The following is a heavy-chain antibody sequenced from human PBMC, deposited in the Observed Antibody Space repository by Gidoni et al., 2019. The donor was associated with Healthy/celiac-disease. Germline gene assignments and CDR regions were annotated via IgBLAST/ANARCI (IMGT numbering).Heavy chain of an antibody. J-gene: IGHJ4*02. V-gene: IGHV3-23*01. D-gene: IGHD3-22*01. CDR3: ANVAPTYYYDSNHPSYFDY. Sequence: EVQLLESGGGLVQPGGSLRLSCAASGFTFRSYAMGWVRQAPGKGLEWVSAISGSGVSTYYPDSGKGRFTISRDNSKNTLYLQMNSRRAEDTAVYYCANVAPTYYYDSNHPSYFDYWGQGTLVTVSS. CDR1: GFTFRSYA. CDR2: ISGSGVST.